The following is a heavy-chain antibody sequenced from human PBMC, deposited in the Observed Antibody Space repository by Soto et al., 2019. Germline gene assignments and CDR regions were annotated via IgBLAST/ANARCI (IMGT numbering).Heavy chain of an antibody. CDR1: GGTFSSYA. CDR3: PRGGVIPFGGVIPNDSFDI. Sequence: QVQLVQSGAEVKKPGSSVKVSCKASGGTFSSYAISWLRQSPGQGLECMGGMIPIFGTANYAQKFQGRVTITAVEFTSTAYMELSSLRSEDTALYYCPRGGVIPFGGVIPNDSFDIWGKGTMVTASS. V-gene: IGHV1-69*01. D-gene: IGHD3-16*02. J-gene: IGHJ3*02. CDR2: MIPIFGTA.